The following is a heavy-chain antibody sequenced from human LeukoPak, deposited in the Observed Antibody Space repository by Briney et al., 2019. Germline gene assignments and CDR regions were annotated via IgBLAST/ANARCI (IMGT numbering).Heavy chain of an antibody. D-gene: IGHD1-26*01. CDR1: GFTFSSYA. J-gene: IGHJ5*02. Sequence: PGGSLRLSCAASGFTFSSYAMSWVRQAPGKGLEWVSAISGSGGSTYYADSVKGRFTISRDNSKNTLYLQMNSLRAEDTAVYYCARDSGSLNWFDPWGQGTLVTVSS. CDR2: ISGSGGST. CDR3: ARDSGSLNWFDP. V-gene: IGHV3-23*01.